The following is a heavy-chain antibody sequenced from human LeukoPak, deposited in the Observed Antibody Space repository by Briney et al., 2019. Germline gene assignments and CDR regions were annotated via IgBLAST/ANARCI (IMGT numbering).Heavy chain of an antibody. CDR1: GYTFTSYA. D-gene: IGHD2-8*01. Sequence: ASVKVSCKASGYTFTSYAMNWVRQAPGQGLEWMGWINPNSGGTNYAQKFQGRVTMTRDTSISTAYMELSRLRSDDTAVYYCARRGLMVSYYYYYMDVWGKGTTVTVSS. CDR2: INPNSGGT. CDR3: ARRGLMVSYYYYYMDV. V-gene: IGHV1-2*02. J-gene: IGHJ6*03.